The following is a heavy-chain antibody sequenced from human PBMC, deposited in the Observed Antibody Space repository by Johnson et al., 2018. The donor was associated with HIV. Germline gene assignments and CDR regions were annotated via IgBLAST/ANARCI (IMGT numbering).Heavy chain of an antibody. CDR2: ISYDGSNK. D-gene: IGHD5-24*01. CDR1: GFTFSSYG. V-gene: IGHV3-30*18. J-gene: IGHJ3*02. Sequence: HVQLVESGGGLVQPGGSLRLSCAASGFTFSSYGMHWVRQAPGKGLEWVAVISYDGSNKYYADSVKGRFTISRDNSKNTLYLQMNSLRAEDTAVYYCAKEKNGYHWTFDIWGQGTMVTVSS. CDR3: AKEKNGYHWTFDI.